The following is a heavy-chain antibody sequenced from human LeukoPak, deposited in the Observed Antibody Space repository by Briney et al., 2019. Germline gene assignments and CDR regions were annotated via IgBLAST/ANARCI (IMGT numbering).Heavy chain of an antibody. CDR3: AKDLLDDSSGYYSDY. J-gene: IGHJ4*02. V-gene: IGHV3-23*01. CDR1: GFTFSSYA. D-gene: IGHD3-22*01. CDR2: ISGSGGST. Sequence: GGSLRLSCAVSGFTFSSYAMSWVRQAPGKGLEWVSAISGSGGSTYYADSVKGRFTISRDNSKNTLYLQMNSLRAEDTAVYYCAKDLLDDSSGYYSDYWGQGTLVTVSS.